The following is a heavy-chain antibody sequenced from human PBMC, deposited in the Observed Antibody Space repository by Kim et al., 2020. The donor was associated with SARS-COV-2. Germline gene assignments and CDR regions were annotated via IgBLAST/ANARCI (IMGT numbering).Heavy chain of an antibody. D-gene: IGHD3-3*01. CDR1: GGTFSSYA. Sequence: SVKVSCKASGGTFSSYAISWVRQAPGQGLEWMGGIIPIFGTANYAQKFQGRVTITADESTSTAYMELSSLRSEDTAVYYCAQGGFWSGYYPANWFDPWGQGTLVTVSS. CDR2: IIPIFGTA. V-gene: IGHV1-69*13. CDR3: AQGGFWSGYYPANWFDP. J-gene: IGHJ5*02.